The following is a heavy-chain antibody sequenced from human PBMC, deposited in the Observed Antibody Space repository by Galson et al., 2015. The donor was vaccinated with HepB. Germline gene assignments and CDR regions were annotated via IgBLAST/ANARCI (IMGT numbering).Heavy chain of an antibody. J-gene: IGHJ4*02. CDR1: GYTFTNYG. CDR3: ARDLNIVARYGGY. V-gene: IGHV1-18*01. D-gene: IGHD6-6*01. Sequence: SVKVSCKASGYTFTNYGISWVRQAPGQGLEWMGWINTYNGNTIYAQKLQGRVTMTTDTSTTTTYMELRSLRSDDTAVYYCARDLNIVARYGGYWGQGTLVTVSS. CDR2: INTYNGNT.